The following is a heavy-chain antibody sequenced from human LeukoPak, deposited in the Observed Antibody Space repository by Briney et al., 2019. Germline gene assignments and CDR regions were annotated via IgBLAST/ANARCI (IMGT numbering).Heavy chain of an antibody. CDR2: ISAYNGNT. CDR1: GYTFTSHG. D-gene: IGHD1-26*01. J-gene: IGHJ4*02. CDR3: ARWEGYFDY. V-gene: IGHV1-18*01. Sequence: ASVKVSCKPSGYTFTSHGITWVRQAPGQGLEWVGWISAYNGNTKYAQKFQGRVTMTTDASTSTVNMELRSLRSEDTAVYYCARWEGYFDYWGEGTLVTVSS.